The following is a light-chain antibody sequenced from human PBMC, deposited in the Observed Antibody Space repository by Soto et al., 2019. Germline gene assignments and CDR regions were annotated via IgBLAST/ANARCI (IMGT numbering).Light chain of an antibody. CDR1: RSNIGSNS. CDR3: AVWDDGLDAWM. V-gene: IGLV1-44*01. J-gene: IGLJ3*02. CDR2: SSN. Sequence: QSVLTLSPSASGTPGQRVTMSCYGSRSNIGSNSVSWYQQLPGTVPKLLIYSSNERPLGVPVRFSGSKSGTSASMAISRLQSEDEAHYYCAVWDDGLDAWMFGGGTKVTVL.